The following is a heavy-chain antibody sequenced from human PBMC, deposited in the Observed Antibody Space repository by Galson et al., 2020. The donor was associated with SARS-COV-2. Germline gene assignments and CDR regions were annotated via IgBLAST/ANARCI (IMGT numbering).Heavy chain of an antibody. CDR3: AKIAATGDAFDI. V-gene: IGHV3-13*01. CDR1: GFTFSSYD. Sequence: GESLKISCAASGFTFSSYDMQWVRQPTGKRLEWVSAIDTAAYTYYTDSVKGRFTISRENAKKSLYLQMNSLRAEDTAVYYCAKIAATGDAFDIWGQGTMVSVSS. D-gene: IGHD6-13*01. CDR2: IDTAAYT. J-gene: IGHJ3*02.